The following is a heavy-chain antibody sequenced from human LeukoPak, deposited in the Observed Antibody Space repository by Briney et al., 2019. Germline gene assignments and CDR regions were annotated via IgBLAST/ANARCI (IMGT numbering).Heavy chain of an antibody. CDR3: ARGREPSGPFDY. CDR1: GGSFSGYY. J-gene: IGHJ4*02. CDR2: INHSGST. D-gene: IGHD6-25*01. V-gene: IGHV4-34*01. Sequence: SETLSLTCAVYGGSFSGYYWSWIRQPPGKGLEWIGEINHSGSTNYNPSLKSRVTISVDTSKNQFSLKLSSVTAADTAVYYCARGREPSGPFDYWGQGTLVTVSS.